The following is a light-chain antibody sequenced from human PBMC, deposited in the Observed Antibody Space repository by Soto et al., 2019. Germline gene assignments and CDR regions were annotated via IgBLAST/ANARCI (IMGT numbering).Light chain of an antibody. Sequence: QLTQSPSTLSASVGDRVTIICRASQNIGKWLAWYQQKPGKAPNLLISDASRLESGVPSRFRGRGSGTNFTLAISSLQPDDFATYYCHQYDSDRTFGQGTKVDLK. V-gene: IGKV1-5*02. J-gene: IGKJ1*01. CDR2: DAS. CDR1: QNIGKW. CDR3: HQYDSDRT.